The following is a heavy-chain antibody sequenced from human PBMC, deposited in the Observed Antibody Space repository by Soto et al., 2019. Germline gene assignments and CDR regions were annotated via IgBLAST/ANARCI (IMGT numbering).Heavy chain of an antibody. CDR2: ISGSGGST. J-gene: IGHJ4*02. CDR1: GFTFSSYA. V-gene: IGHV3-23*01. D-gene: IGHD1-20*01. Sequence: LSLTCAASGFTFSSYAMSWVRQAPGKGLEWVSAISGSGGSTYYADSVKGRFTISRDNSKNTLYLQMNSLRAEDTAVYYCAKATFIYNWNYFDYWGQGTLVTVSS. CDR3: AKATFIYNWNYFDY.